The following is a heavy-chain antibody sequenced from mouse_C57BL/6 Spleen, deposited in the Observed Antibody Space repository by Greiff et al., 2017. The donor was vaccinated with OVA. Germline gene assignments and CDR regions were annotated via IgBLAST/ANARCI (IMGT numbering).Heavy chain of an antibody. D-gene: IGHD1-1*01. V-gene: IGHV1-59*01. CDR1: GYTFTSYW. CDR3: ARSNYGSSCYAMDY. CDR2: IDPSDSYT. J-gene: IGHJ4*01. Sequence: QVQLQQSGAELVRPGTSVKLSCKASGYTFTSYWMHWVKQRPGQGLEWIGVIDPSDSYTNYNQKFKGKATLTVDTSASTAYMQLSSLTSEDSAVYYCARSNYGSSCYAMDYWGQGTSVTVSS.